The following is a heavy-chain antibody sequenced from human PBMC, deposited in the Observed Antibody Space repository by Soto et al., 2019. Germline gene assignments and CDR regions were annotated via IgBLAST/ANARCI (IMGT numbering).Heavy chain of an antibody. Sequence: PGGSLRLSCAASGFTFSSYAMHWVCQAPGKGLEWVAVISYDGSNKYYADSVKGRFTISRDNSKNTLYLQMNSLRAEDTAVYYCARARNWNYSRFDPWGQGTLVTVSS. CDR1: GFTFSSYA. CDR3: ARARNWNYSRFDP. J-gene: IGHJ5*02. V-gene: IGHV3-30-3*01. D-gene: IGHD1-7*01. CDR2: ISYDGSNK.